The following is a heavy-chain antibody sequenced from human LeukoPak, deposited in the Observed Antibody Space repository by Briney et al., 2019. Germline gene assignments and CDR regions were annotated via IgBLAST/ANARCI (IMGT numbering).Heavy chain of an antibody. D-gene: IGHD3-10*01. CDR3: ARGGSWFEA. Sequence: GGSLRLSCAASGFAFSNYWMSWIRQAPGKGLEWVVHIKQDGSDTYYVDSVKGRFTISRDNAKNSLYLQMNSLRAEDTAVYFCARGGSWFEAWGQGTLVTVSS. CDR1: GFAFSNYW. CDR2: IKQDGSDT. V-gene: IGHV3-7*01. J-gene: IGHJ5*02.